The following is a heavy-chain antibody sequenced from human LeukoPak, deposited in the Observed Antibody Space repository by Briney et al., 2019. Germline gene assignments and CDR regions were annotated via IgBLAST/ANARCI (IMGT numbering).Heavy chain of an antibody. CDR1: GFTFSSYS. Sequence: GGSLRLSCAASGFTFSSYSMNWVRQAPGKGLEWVSYISSSSSTIYYADSVKGRFTISRDNAKNSLYLQMNSLRAEDTAVYYCARDPSSGADGGFDYWGQGTLVTVSS. J-gene: IGHJ4*02. CDR3: ARDPSSGADGGFDY. D-gene: IGHD1-26*01. CDR2: ISSSSSTI. V-gene: IGHV3-48*01.